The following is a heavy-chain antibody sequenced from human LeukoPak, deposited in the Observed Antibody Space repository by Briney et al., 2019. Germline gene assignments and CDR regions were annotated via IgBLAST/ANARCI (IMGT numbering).Heavy chain of an antibody. V-gene: IGHV4-59*01. CDR2: IYYDGST. CDR1: GGSMTVYY. J-gene: IGHJ4*02. D-gene: IGHD3-16*01. CDR3: ARDHGGYYFDY. Sequence: PSETLSLTCTISGGSMTVYYWGWIRQSPGKGLEWIGNIYYDGSTNYNPSLKSRVSISVDTSKNQFSLRLNSVTAADTAVYYCARDHGGYYFDYWGQGTLVTVSS.